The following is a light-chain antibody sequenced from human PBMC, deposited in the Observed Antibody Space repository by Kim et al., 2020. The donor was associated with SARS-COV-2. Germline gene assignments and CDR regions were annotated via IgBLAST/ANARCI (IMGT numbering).Light chain of an antibody. CDR1: NIGSKS. CDR2: YDS. V-gene: IGLV3-21*04. J-gene: IGLJ7*01. CDR3: QVWDSSSDHAL. Sequence: SYELTQPPSVSVAPGKTARITCGGNNIGSKSVHWYQQKPGQAPVLVIYYDSDRPSGIPERFSGSNSGNTATLTISRVEAGDEADYYCQVWDSSSDHALFG.